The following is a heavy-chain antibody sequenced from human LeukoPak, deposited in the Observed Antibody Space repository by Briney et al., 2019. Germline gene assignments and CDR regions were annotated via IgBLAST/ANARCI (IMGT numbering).Heavy chain of an antibody. CDR1: GLTFSSHW. Sequence: GGSLRLSCAASGLTFSSHWMHWVRQAPGKGLVWLSRINNDGSSTIYADSVKGRFTFSRDNAENTLFLEMSSLRVEDTAVYYCVRERNNFWSGHHSIFDSWGQGTLVTVSS. J-gene: IGHJ4*02. CDR2: INNDGSST. D-gene: IGHD3-3*01. V-gene: IGHV3-74*01. CDR3: VRERNNFWSGHHSIFDS.